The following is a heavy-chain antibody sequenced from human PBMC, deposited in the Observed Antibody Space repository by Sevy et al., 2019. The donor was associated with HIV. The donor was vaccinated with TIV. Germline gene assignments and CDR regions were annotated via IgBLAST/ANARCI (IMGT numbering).Heavy chain of an antibody. Sequence: GGSLRLSCAVSGFNFSNYSMDWVRQAPGKGLEWVSSISSSGSYIYYSDSPKGRITISRDNAKNSVYLQMNSLRAEDTAVYYCASQFDYWGQGTLVTVSS. CDR2: ISSSGSYI. V-gene: IGHV3-21*01. J-gene: IGHJ4*02. CDR1: GFNFSNYS. CDR3: ASQFDY.